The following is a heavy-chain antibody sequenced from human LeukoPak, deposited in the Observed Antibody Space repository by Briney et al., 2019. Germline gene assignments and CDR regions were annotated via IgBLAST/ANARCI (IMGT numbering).Heavy chain of an antibody. CDR2: IYPGDSDT. Sequence: GASLKISCKGSGNSFTSYWIGWVRQMPGKGLEWMGIIYPGDSDTRYSPSFQGQVTISADKSISTAYLQWSSLKASDTAMYYCASEDRGWYGGFDYWGQGTLVTVSS. D-gene: IGHD6-19*01. V-gene: IGHV5-51*01. CDR3: ASEDRGWYGGFDY. CDR1: GNSFTSYW. J-gene: IGHJ4*02.